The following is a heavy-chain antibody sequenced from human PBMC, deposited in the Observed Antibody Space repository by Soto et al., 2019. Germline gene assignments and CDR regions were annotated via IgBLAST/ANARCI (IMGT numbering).Heavy chain of an antibody. Sequence: EVQLVESGGGLVQPGRSLRLSCAASGFTFDDYAMHWVRQAPGKGLEWVSGISWNSGSIGYADSVKGRFTISRDNAKNSLYLQMNSLRAEDTALYSCAKDKQELWFGELHAFDIWGQGTMVTVSS. J-gene: IGHJ3*02. V-gene: IGHV3-9*01. CDR3: AKDKQELWFGELHAFDI. D-gene: IGHD3-10*01. CDR2: ISWNSGSI. CDR1: GFTFDDYA.